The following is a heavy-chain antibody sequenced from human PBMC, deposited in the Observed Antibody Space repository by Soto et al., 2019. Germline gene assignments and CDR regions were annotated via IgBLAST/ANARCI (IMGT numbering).Heavy chain of an antibody. CDR1: GFNFSSYG. D-gene: IGHD6-19*01. J-gene: IGHJ4*02. CDR3: ASPKSVFDY. CDR2: ISYDGSNK. V-gene: IGHV3-30*03. Sequence: GGSLRLSCAASGFNFSSYGMHSVRQAPGKGLEWVAVISYDGSNKYYADSVKGRFTISRDNSKNTLYLQMNSLRAEDTAVYYCASPKSVFDYWGQGTLVTVSS.